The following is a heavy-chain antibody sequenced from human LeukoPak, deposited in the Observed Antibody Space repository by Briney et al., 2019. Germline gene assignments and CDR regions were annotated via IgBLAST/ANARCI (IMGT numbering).Heavy chain of an antibody. CDR2: ISYDGSNK. CDR3: AMVAAADAFDI. V-gene: IGHV3-30*03. J-gene: IGHJ3*02. Sequence: PGRSLRLSCAASGFTSSSYGMHWVRQAPGKGLEWVAVISYDGSNKYYADSVKGRFTISRDNSKNTLYLQMNSLRAEDTAVYYCAMVAAADAFDIWGQGTMVTVSS. CDR1: GFTSSSYG. D-gene: IGHD6-13*01.